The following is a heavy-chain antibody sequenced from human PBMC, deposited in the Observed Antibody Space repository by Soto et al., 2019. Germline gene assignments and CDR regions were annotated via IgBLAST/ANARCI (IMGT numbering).Heavy chain of an antibody. J-gene: IGHJ4*02. CDR1: GFSFSYFA. CDR3: AKDRGGSGWRTLDH. CDR2: ISGSGGNT. D-gene: IGHD6-19*01. Sequence: EVQLLESGGSLVHPGGSLRLSCAASGFSFSYFAMSWVRQAPGKGLEWVAAISGSGGNTYYADSVKGRFTISRVNSKNTLFLQMNSLRDEDTAVYYCAKDRGGSGWRTLDHWGQGTLVTVSS. V-gene: IGHV3-23*01.